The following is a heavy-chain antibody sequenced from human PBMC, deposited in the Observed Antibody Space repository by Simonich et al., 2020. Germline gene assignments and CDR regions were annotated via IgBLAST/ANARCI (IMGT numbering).Heavy chain of an antibody. CDR2: INPNSGGT. V-gene: IGHV1-2*02. Sequence: QVQLVQSGAEVKKPGASVKGSCKASGYTFTGYYMHWGRQAPGQGLGWRGWINPNSGGTNSAQKVQGRVTMSRDTSISTADMELSRLRSDDTAVYYCARGGVQYYYYYMDVWGKGTTVTVSS. J-gene: IGHJ6*03. D-gene: IGHD3-3*01. CDR3: ARGGVQYYYYYMDV. CDR1: GYTFTGYY.